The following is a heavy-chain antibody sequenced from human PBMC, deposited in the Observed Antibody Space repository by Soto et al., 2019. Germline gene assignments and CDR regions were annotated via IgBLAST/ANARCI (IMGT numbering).Heavy chain of an antibody. CDR3: ERHYSGWLNSLSGYFDL. CDR1: GGSISSYY. Sequence: QVQLQESGPGLVKPSETLSLTCTVSGGSISSYYWSWIRQPPGKGLEWIGYIYYSGSTNYNPSLKSRVTISVDTSKNPFSLKLSSVTAADTGVYYCERHYSGWLNSLSGYFDLWGRGTLVTVSS. CDR2: IYYSGST. D-gene: IGHD6-19*01. J-gene: IGHJ2*01. V-gene: IGHV4-59*08.